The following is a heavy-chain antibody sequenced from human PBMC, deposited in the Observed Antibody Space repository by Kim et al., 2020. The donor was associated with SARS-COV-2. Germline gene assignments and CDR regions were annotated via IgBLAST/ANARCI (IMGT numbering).Heavy chain of an antibody. CDR3: ARVYLQWLVPGWFDP. V-gene: IGHV4-39*07. J-gene: IGHJ5*02. Sequence: PSLKSRVTISVDTSKNQFSLKLSSVTAADTAVYYCARVYLQWLVPGWFDPWGQRTLVTVSS. D-gene: IGHD6-19*01.